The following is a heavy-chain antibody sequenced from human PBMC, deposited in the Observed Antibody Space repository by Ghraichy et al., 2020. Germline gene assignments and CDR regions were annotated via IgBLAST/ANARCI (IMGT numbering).Heavy chain of an antibody. D-gene: IGHD4-17*01. V-gene: IGHV4-59*08. Sequence: SETLSLTCTVSGGSISSYYWSWIRQPPGKGLEWIGYIYYSGSTNYNPSLKSRVTISVDTSKNQFSLKLSSVTAADTAVYYCARNDYGDYGMYNDAFDIWGQGTMVTVSS. CDR2: IYYSGST. CDR3: ARNDYGDYGMYNDAFDI. CDR1: GGSISSYY. J-gene: IGHJ3*02.